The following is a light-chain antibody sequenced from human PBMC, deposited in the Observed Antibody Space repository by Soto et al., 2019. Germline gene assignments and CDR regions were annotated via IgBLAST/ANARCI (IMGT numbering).Light chain of an antibody. Sequence: DIQKTQSPSSLSASVGDRVTITCQASQDIRKYLNWYQQKPGKAPNLLIYDTSNLETGVPSRFSGSGSGTDFTFTISSLQPEDIAVYFCQQYNKWPRTFGQGTKVDI. J-gene: IGKJ1*01. CDR1: QDIRKY. CDR2: DTS. CDR3: QQYNKWPRT. V-gene: IGKV1-33*01.